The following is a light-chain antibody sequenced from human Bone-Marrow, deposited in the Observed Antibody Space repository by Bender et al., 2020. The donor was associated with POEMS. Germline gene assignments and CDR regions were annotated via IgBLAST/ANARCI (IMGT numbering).Light chain of an antibody. CDR2: DTY. Sequence: QSALTQPASVSGSPGQSITISCTGSSGDVGAYNFVSWYQQHPNKVPKLLIYDTYARPSGVSDRFSGSKSGNTASLTVSGLQAEDEADYYCTSYTSSITWVFGGGTKLTVL. J-gene: IGLJ3*02. V-gene: IGLV2-14*03. CDR3: TSYTSSITWV. CDR1: SGDVGAYNF.